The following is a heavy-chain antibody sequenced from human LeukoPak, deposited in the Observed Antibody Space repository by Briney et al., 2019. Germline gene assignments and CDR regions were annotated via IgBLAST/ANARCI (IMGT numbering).Heavy chain of an antibody. J-gene: IGHJ6*03. D-gene: IGHD6-19*01. CDR1: GGSISSGGYY. V-gene: IGHV4-61*02. CDR3: ARQRADRWLATYYYYYYYMDV. Sequence: SETLSLTCTVSGGSISSGGYYWSWIRQPAGKGLERIGRIYTSGNTNYNPSLKSRVTISVDTSKNQFSLKLSSVTAADTAVYYCARQRADRWLATYYYYYYYMDVWGKGTTVTVSS. CDR2: IYTSGNT.